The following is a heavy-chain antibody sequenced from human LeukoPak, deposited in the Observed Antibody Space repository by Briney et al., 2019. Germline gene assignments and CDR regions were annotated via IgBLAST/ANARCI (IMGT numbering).Heavy chain of an antibody. Sequence: IPSKTLSLTCSVSGASTTSYYWNWIRQAPGKGLEWIGYIYSDGTTSYSPSLRSRVTISIDTSRNQFSLKLSSVTAADAAVYYCARDTRSYDTSGYYYFDYWGQGALVTVSS. J-gene: IGHJ4*02. CDR2: IYSDGTT. V-gene: IGHV4-59*01. D-gene: IGHD3-22*01. CDR3: ARDTRSYDTSGYYYFDY. CDR1: GASTTSYY.